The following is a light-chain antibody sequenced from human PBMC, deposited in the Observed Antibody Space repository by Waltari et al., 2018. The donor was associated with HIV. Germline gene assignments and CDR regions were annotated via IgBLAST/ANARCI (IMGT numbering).Light chain of an antibody. CDR3: GTWDSSLSAGV. CDR1: SSNIGNHY. V-gene: IGLV1-51*02. J-gene: IGLJ2*01. CDR2: ENY. Sequence: QSVLTQPPSVSAARGQEVNISCSGSSSNIGNHYVSWYQHLPGPAPKLLISENYKRPSGSPDRCSGTKSGTSATLGITGLQPGDEADYSCGTWDSSLSAGVFGGGTKLTVL.